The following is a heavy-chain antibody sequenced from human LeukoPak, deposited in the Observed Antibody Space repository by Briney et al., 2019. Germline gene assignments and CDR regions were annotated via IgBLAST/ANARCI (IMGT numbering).Heavy chain of an antibody. V-gene: IGHV3-23*01. CDR2: ISVSGTIT. J-gene: IGHJ5*02. D-gene: IGHD6-6*01. CDR3: GKGTYGSSFPTSWFDP. CDR1: GFTFSSYA. Sequence: GGSLRLSCAASGFTFSSYAMSWARQAPGKGLEWVAVISVSGTITYYAGSVRGRFTISRDNSKDTLYLEMNSLRVDDTARYYCGKGTYGSSFPTSWFDPWGQGTPVTVSS.